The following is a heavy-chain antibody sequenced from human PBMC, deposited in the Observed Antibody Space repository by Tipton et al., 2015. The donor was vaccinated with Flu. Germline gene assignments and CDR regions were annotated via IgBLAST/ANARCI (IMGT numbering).Heavy chain of an antibody. CDR1: GGSIGVTTYY. D-gene: IGHD2/OR15-2a*01. CDR3: ARLSLSFNAFDI. CDR2: VYYTGGT. J-gene: IGHJ3*02. Sequence: TLSLTCTVSGGSIGVTTYYWGWIRQPPGKGLEYIGSVYYTGGTYFNPSLKSRVTMSIDTSKKQFSLKLNSVTAADTAVYYCARLSLSFNAFDIWGQGTTVIVSS. V-gene: IGHV4-39*07.